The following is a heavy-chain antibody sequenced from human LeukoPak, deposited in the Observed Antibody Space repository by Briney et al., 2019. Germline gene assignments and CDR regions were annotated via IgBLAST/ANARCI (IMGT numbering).Heavy chain of an antibody. J-gene: IGHJ6*03. Sequence: PGGSLRLSCAASGFTFSTTWMHWARQAPGKGLVWVSRIHSDGRTTIYADSVKGRFTISRDNAKNTLYLQMNSLRADDTAIYYCVRDNYYSMDVWGKGTTVTISS. CDR1: GFTFSTTW. V-gene: IGHV3-74*01. CDR2: IHSDGRTT. CDR3: VRDNYYSMDV.